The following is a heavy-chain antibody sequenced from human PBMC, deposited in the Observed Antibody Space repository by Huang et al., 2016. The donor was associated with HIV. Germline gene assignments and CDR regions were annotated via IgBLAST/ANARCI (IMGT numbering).Heavy chain of an antibody. CDR3: ARDRLRLTVSGVCNY. V-gene: IGHV3-30-3*01. CDR1: FSDYA. J-gene: IGHJ4*02. Sequence: FSDYAMHWVRQAPGKGLACVAVISYDGDNKYYADYVKGRFTISRDNSNNTLYLHLNTLKAEDSAVYYCARDRLRLTVSGVCNYWGQGTLVTVSS. CDR2: ISYDGDNK. D-gene: IGHD3-3*01.